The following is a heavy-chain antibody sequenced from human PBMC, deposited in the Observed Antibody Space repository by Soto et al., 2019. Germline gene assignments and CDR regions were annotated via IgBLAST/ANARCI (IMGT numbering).Heavy chain of an antibody. CDR3: GRLSRGAAGGTY. V-gene: IGHV3-7*03. CDR1: GFSFSNYW. D-gene: IGHD6-13*01. Sequence: PGGSLRLSCAASGFSFSNYWMSWARQVPGKGLEWLAKIKQDGSEKNYVDSVRGRFTISRDNAKSSLYLQMDNLRADDTAVYFCGRLSRGAAGGTYWGQGTLVTVSS. J-gene: IGHJ4*02. CDR2: IKQDGSEK.